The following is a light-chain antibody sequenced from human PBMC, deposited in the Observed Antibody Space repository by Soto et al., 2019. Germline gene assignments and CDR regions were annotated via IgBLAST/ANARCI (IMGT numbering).Light chain of an antibody. CDR1: QSVNSNY. J-gene: IGKJ1*01. Sequence: EIVLTQSPGTLSLSPGDGATLSCRASQSVNSNYLAWFQQKPGQAPRLLIYSTSNRATGIPDRFSGSGSGTDFTLTISRLEPEDFVVYYCQQYDKSPWTCGQGTKVEIK. CDR2: STS. CDR3: QQYDKSPWT. V-gene: IGKV3-20*01.